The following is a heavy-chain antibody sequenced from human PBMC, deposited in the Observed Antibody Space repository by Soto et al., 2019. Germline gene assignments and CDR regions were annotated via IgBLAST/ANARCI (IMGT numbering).Heavy chain of an antibody. CDR2: MNPNSGNT. CDR1: GYTFTSYD. CDR3: ARGLQLIRSWFDP. Sequence: ASLKVSCKASGYTFTSYDINRVRQATGQGLGCMGWMNPNSGNTGYAQKFQGRVTMTRNTSISTAYMELSSLRSEDTALYYCARGLQLIRSWFDPWGQKTLVTVSS. V-gene: IGHV1-8*01. D-gene: IGHD6-13*01. J-gene: IGHJ5*02.